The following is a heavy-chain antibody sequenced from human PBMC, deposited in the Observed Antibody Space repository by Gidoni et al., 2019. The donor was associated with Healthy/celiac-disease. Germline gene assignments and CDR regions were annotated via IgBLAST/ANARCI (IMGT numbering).Heavy chain of an antibody. D-gene: IGHD3-16*02. J-gene: IGHJ4*02. CDR1: AFPFSSYS. CDR3: ARDRDYVWGSYLTF. CDR2: ISSSSSTI. V-gene: IGHV3-48*01. Sequence: EVQVVESGGGLVQPGVSLSSSGAASAFPFSSYSMNWVRQAPGKGLEWVSYISSSSSTIYYADSVKGRFTISRDNAKNSLYLQMNSLRAEDTAVYYCARDRDYVWGSYLTFWGQGTLVTVSS.